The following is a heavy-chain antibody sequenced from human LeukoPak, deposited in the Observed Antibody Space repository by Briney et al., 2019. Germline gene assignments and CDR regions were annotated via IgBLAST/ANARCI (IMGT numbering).Heavy chain of an antibody. CDR2: ISYDGSNK. CDR1: GFTFSSYA. V-gene: IGHV3-30-3*01. J-gene: IGHJ4*02. CDR3: ARDLGPHIAVAGPLDY. Sequence: GGSLRLSCAASGFTFSSYAMHWVRQAPGKWLEWVAVISYDGSNKYYADSVKGRFTISRDNSKNTLYLQMNSLRAEDTAVYYCARDLGPHIAVAGPLDYWGQGTLVTVSS. D-gene: IGHD6-19*01.